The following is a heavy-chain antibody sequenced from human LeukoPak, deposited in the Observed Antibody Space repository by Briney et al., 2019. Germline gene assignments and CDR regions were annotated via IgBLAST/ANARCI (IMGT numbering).Heavy chain of an antibody. V-gene: IGHV3-23*01. J-gene: IGHJ4*02. CDR1: GFTFTTYA. CDR2: VSGSGDDT. Sequence: GGSLRLSCAASGFTFTTYAMSWVRQAPGKGLEWVSGVSGSGDDTYYADSVKGRFTISRDNSKNTLYLQMSSLRVEDTAVYYCAKRPRWLQFHYWGQGTLVTVSS. D-gene: IGHD5-24*01. CDR3: AKRPRWLQFHY.